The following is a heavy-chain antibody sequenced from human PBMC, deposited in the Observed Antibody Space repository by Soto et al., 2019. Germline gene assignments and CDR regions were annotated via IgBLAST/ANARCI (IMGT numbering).Heavy chain of an antibody. CDR1: GFTFSSYA. Sequence: GGSLRLSCAASGFTFSSYAMSWVRQAPGKGLEWVSAISGSGGSTYYADSVKGRFTISRDNSKNTLYLQMNSLRAEDTAVYYCAREFAYYYDSSGYGIDYWGQGTLVTVSS. CDR2: ISGSGGST. CDR3: AREFAYYYDSSGYGIDY. J-gene: IGHJ4*02. D-gene: IGHD3-22*01. V-gene: IGHV3-23*01.